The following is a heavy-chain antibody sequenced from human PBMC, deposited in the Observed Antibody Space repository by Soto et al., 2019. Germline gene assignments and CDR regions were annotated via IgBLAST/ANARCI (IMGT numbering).Heavy chain of an antibody. V-gene: IGHV4-59*12. CDR1: GGSISSYY. Sequence: SETLSLTCTVSGGSISSYYWSWIRQPPGKGLEWIGYINYSGSINYNPSLKSRVTISVDTSKNQFSLKLSSVTAADTAVYYCARGRSITIFGVVIPQYYYYYYMDVWGKGTTVTVSS. J-gene: IGHJ6*03. CDR2: INYSGSI. CDR3: ARGRSITIFGVVIPQYYYYYYMDV. D-gene: IGHD3-3*01.